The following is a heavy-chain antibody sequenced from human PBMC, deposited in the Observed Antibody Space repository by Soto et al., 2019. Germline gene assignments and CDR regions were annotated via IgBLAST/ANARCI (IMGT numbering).Heavy chain of an antibody. J-gene: IGHJ4*02. CDR2: TYYRSKWYN. D-gene: IGHD1-20*01. V-gene: IGHV6-1*01. Sequence: PSHTLSLTCAISGYSVSSNSAAWNLIRQSPSRGLEWLGRTYYRSKWYNDYAVSVKSRITINPDTSKNQFSLQLNSVTPEDTAVYYCAREHNWNPRLRWFDYWGQGTLVTVSS. CDR3: AREHNWNPRLRWFDY. CDR1: GYSVSSNSAA.